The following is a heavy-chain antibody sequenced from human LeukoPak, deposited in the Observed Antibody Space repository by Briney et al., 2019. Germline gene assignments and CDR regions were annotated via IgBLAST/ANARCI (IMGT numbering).Heavy chain of an antibody. V-gene: IGHV3-11*06. CDR3: ARTSQYCSSTICYDYYYGMDV. CDR1: AFTFSDYY. Sequence: PGGSLRLSCAASAFTFSDYYMSWIRQAPGEGLEWVSYISSSSSYTNYADSVKGRFTISRDNAKNSLYLQMNSLRAEDTAVYYCARTSQYCSSTICYDYYYGMDVWGKGTTVTVSS. D-gene: IGHD2-2*01. CDR2: ISSSSSYT. J-gene: IGHJ6*04.